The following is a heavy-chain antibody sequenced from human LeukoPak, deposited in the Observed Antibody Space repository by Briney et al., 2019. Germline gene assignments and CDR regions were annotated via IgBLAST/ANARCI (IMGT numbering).Heavy chain of an antibody. V-gene: IGHV3-11*01. Sequence: GGSLRLSCAASGFTFSYYYMSWIRQPPGKALEWVSYISYSGDTIYYADSVKGRFTVSRDNAKNLLYLQMNSLRAEDTAVYYCARLGIITAAGSNDYWGQGTLVIVSS. D-gene: IGHD6-13*01. CDR2: ISYSGDTI. CDR1: GFTFSYYY. CDR3: ARLGIITAAGSNDY. J-gene: IGHJ4*02.